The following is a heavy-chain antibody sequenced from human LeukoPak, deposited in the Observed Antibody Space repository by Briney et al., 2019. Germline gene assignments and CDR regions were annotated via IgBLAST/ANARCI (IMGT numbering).Heavy chain of an antibody. V-gene: IGHV3-74*01. CDR1: GFTFSSYW. J-gene: IGHJ4*02. D-gene: IGHD2-15*01. CDR2: INSDGSST. CDR3: ARFDCSGGSCIDY. Sequence: GGSLRLSCAASGFTFSSYWMHWVRQAPGKGLVWVSRINSDGSSTRYADSVKGRFTISRDNAKNTLSPQMNSLRAEDTAGYYYARFDCSGGSCIDYWGQGTLVTVSS.